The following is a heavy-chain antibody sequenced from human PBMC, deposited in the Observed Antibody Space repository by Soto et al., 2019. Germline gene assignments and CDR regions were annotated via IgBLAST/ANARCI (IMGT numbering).Heavy chain of an antibody. J-gene: IGHJ6*02. CDR3: ARFGSEAPIRLRGQYYYYGMDV. Sequence: ASVKVSCKASGYTFTGYYMHWVRQAPGQGLEWMGWINPNSGGTNYAQKFQGRVTMTRDTSISTAYMELGRLRSDDTAVYYCARFGSEAPIRLRGQYYYYGMDVWGQGTTVTVSS. CDR2: INPNSGGT. CDR1: GYTFTGYY. V-gene: IGHV1-2*02. D-gene: IGHD5-12*01.